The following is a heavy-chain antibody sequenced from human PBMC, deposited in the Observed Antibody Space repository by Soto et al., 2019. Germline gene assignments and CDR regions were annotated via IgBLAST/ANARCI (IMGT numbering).Heavy chain of an antibody. CDR3: ARGNFVVVVVTKGWYFDY. CDR2: INPSGGST. Sequence: ASVKVSCKASGYTFINYYMPWVRQVPGQGLEWMGTINPSGGSTSYAQKFQGRINLTRKTSTGTVYMELRSLKSEDTAVYYCARGNFVVVVVTKGWYFDYWGQGTLVTVSS. D-gene: IGHD2-15*01. CDR1: GYTFINYY. V-gene: IGHV1-46*01. J-gene: IGHJ4*02.